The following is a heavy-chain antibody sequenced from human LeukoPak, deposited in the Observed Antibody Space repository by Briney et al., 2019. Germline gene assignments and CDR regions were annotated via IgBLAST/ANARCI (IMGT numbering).Heavy chain of an antibody. D-gene: IGHD6-19*01. V-gene: IGHV4-39*07. J-gene: IGHJ5*02. CDR2: IFYSGST. CDR3: ASIERAVAGTDWFDP. CDR1: GGSISSSNYF. Sequence: SETLSLTCTVSGGSISSSNYFWGWIRQPPGKGLEWIGGIFYSGSTYYNPSLKSRVTVSVDTSKNQFSLKVRSVTAADTAMYYCASIERAVAGTDWFDPWGQGTLVTVSS.